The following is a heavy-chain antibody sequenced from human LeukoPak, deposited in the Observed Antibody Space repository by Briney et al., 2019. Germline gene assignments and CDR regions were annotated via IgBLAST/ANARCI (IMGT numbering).Heavy chain of an antibody. Sequence: GGSLRLSCAASGFTFSSYSMNWVRQAPGKGLEWVSSISSSSSYIYYADSVKGRFTISRDNAKNSLYLQMNSLRAEDTAVYYCARGVRYSRAFDIWGQGTMVTVSS. CDR1: GFTFSSYS. J-gene: IGHJ3*02. D-gene: IGHD3-9*01. CDR2: ISSSSSYI. V-gene: IGHV3-21*01. CDR3: ARGVRYSRAFDI.